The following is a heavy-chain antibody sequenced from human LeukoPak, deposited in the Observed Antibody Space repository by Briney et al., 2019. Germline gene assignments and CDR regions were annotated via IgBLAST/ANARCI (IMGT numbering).Heavy chain of an antibody. D-gene: IGHD2-2*01. Sequence: GSLLLSCAASGFTFSSYSMNWVRPAPGKGLEWVSYISSSSSTIYYADSVKGRFTISRDNAKNSLYLQMNSLRAEDTAVYYCARRSVVVVPAAIYAFDIWGQGTMVTVSS. J-gene: IGHJ3*02. CDR1: GFTFSSYS. V-gene: IGHV3-48*04. CDR3: ARRSVVVVPAAIYAFDI. CDR2: ISSSSSTI.